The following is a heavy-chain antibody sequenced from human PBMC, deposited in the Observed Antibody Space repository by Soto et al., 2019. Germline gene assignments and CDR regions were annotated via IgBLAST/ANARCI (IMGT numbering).Heavy chain of an antibody. V-gene: IGHV2-5*02. Sequence: QITLKESGRTLVEPTQTLTLTCTFSGFSLTTKGVGVGWIRQPPGQALEWLAVIYWDDDKRYSPSLKSRLTITKDTSKNQVVLTMTNMDPVDTATYYCAHSSAAATALDYWGQGTLVTVSS. J-gene: IGHJ4*02. CDR1: GFSLTTKGVG. D-gene: IGHD6-13*01. CDR2: IYWDDDK. CDR3: AHSSAAATALDY.